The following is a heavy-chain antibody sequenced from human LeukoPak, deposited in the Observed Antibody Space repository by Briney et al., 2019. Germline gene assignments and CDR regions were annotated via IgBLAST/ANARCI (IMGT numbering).Heavy chain of an antibody. CDR3: ARERTYDNSDYSSSHLDY. J-gene: IGHJ4*02. V-gene: IGHV4-38-2*02. Sequence: SETLSLTCTVSGYSISSGYYWGWIRQPPGKGLEWIGSIYHSGSTYYNPSLKSRVTISLDTSKSQFSLKLSSVTAADTAVYYCARERTYDNSDYSSSHLDYWGQGTLVTVSS. D-gene: IGHD3-22*01. CDR1: GYSISSGYY. CDR2: IYHSGST.